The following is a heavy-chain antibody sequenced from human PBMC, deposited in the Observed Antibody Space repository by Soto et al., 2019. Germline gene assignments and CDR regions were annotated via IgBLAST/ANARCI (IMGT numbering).Heavy chain of an antibody. Sequence: EVELVESGGGLGQPGRSLRLSCAASGFTLFDYAMHWVRQARGKGLEWVAGISWNGGPIGYADSVKGRFTIARDNAKNSLYLQMNGLRAEDTALYYCVKDGYCSSTSCYGHDFDYWGQGTLVIVSS. V-gene: IGHV3-9*01. CDR1: GFTLFDYA. D-gene: IGHD2-2*01. CDR2: ISWNGGPI. CDR3: VKDGYCSSTSCYGHDFDY. J-gene: IGHJ4*02.